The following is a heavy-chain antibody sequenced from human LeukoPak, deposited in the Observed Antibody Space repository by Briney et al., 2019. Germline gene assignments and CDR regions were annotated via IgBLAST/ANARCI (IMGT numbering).Heavy chain of an antibody. D-gene: IGHD3-9*01. V-gene: IGHV4-4*07. CDR1: GGSISSYY. J-gene: IGHJ1*01. Sequence: PSETLSLTCTVSGGSISSYYWSWIRQPAGKGLEWIGRIYTSGSTNYNPSLKSRVTMSVDTSNNQFSLKLSPVTAADTAVYYCAREGPYDFLTGHLAEYFLHWGQGTLVAVSS. CDR2: IYTSGST. CDR3: AREGPYDFLTGHLAEYFLH.